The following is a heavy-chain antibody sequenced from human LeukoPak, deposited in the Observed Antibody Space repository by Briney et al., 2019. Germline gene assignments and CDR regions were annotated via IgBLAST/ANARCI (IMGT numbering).Heavy chain of an antibody. CDR2: ISSSSSYI. Sequence: GGSLRLSCAASGFTFSSYSMNWVRQAPGKGLEWVSSISSSSSYIYYADSVKGRFTISRDNAKNSLYLQMNSLRAEDRAVYYCARDPPGIQGAFDIRGQGKMVTVSS. CDR3: ARDPPGIQGAFDI. V-gene: IGHV3-21*01. D-gene: IGHD5-18*01. CDR1: GFTFSSYS. J-gene: IGHJ3*02.